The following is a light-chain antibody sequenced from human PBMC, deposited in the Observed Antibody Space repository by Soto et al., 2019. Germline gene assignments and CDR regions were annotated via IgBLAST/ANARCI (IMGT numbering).Light chain of an antibody. CDR1: SGHSSYA. Sequence: QSVLTQSPSASASLGASVKLTCTLSSGHSSYAIAWHQQQPEKGPRYLMNLNSDGSHTKGDGIPDRFSGSSSGAERYLTISSLQSEDEADYYCQTWGTGIRGVVFGGGTKLTVL. CDR3: QTWGTGIRGVV. CDR2: LNSDGSH. V-gene: IGLV4-69*01. J-gene: IGLJ2*01.